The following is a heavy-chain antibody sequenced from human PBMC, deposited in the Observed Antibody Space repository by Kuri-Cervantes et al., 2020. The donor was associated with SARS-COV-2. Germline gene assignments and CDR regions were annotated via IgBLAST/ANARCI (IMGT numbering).Heavy chain of an antibody. V-gene: IGHV3-64*02. CDR2: ISSDGGST. D-gene: IGHD3-3*01. CDR1: GFRFSGYP. Sequence: GGSLRLSCSASGFRFSGYPMHWVRQAPGKGLEYVSAISSDGGSTYYADSVKGRFTISRDNSKNTLYLQMGSLRAEDMAVYYCARGEGYDFWSGYLPWSYYGMDVWGQGTTVTVSS. J-gene: IGHJ6*02. CDR3: ARGEGYDFWSGYLPWSYYGMDV.